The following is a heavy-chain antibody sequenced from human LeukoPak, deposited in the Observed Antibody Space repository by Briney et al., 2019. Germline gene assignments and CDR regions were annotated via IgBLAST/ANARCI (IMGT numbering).Heavy chain of an antibody. CDR2: INHSGST. Sequence: SETLSLTCTVSGGSISPYYWSWIRQPPGKGLEWIGEINHSGSTNYNPSLKSRVTISVDTSKNQFSLKLSSVTAADTAVYYCARGAFAVPAEYYFDYWGQGTLVTVSS. J-gene: IGHJ4*02. V-gene: IGHV4-34*01. CDR1: GGSISPYY. CDR3: ARGAFAVPAEYYFDY. D-gene: IGHD1-1*01.